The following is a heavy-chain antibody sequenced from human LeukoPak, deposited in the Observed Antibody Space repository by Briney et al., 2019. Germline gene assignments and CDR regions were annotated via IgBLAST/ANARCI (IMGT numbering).Heavy chain of an antibody. CDR2: INHSGST. Sequence: SETLSLTCAVYGGSFSGYYWSWIRQPPGKGLEWIGDINHSGSTNYNPSLKSRVTISVDTSKNQFSLKLSSVTAADTAVYYCARGVVGIMVRGVTAFDPWGQGTLVTVSS. J-gene: IGHJ5*02. V-gene: IGHV4-34*01. CDR1: GGSFSGYY. D-gene: IGHD3-10*01. CDR3: ARGVVGIMVRGVTAFDP.